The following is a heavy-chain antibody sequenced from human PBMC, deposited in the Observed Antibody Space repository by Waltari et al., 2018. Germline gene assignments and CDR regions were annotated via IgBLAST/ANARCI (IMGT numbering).Heavy chain of an antibody. D-gene: IGHD6-13*01. CDR3: AGGYSSYYGMDV. J-gene: IGHJ6*02. CDR2: ISSTSSDI. Sequence: EVQLVESGGGLVKPGGSLRLSCAAFGFPFNTYTMNWVRQAPGKGLEWVSSISSTSSDIYYADSVKGRFTISRDNAKSSLYLQLNSLRAEDTAVYYCAGGYSSYYGMDVWGQGTTVTVSS. CDR1: GFPFNTYT. V-gene: IGHV3-21*02.